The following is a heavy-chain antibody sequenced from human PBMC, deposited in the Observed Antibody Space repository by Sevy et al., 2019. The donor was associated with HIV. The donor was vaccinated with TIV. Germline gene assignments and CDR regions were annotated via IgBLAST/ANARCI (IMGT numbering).Heavy chain of an antibody. D-gene: IGHD6-13*01. Sequence: ASVKVSCKASGFTFTGYKIYWVRQAPGQGLEWMGWIDPYTGDTNYARNFKGRVTMTRDTSINTAYMELSRPRSDDTAMYYCASGSSTWYNYYYYMDVWGKGTTVTVSS. J-gene: IGHJ6*03. CDR2: IDPYTGDT. CDR3: ASGSSTWYNYYYYMDV. V-gene: IGHV1-2*02. CDR1: GFTFTGYK.